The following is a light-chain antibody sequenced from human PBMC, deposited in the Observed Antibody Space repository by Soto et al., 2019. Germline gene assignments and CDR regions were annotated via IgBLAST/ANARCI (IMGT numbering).Light chain of an antibody. CDR1: QSVSSY. Sequence: EMVMTQSPATLSVTTGERATLSCRASQSVSSYSAWYQQKPGQPPRLLIYVASTRAAGIPARFSGSGSGTEFTLTISSLQSEDFAVYYCQQYQDWPRRFGQGTKVEIK. V-gene: IGKV3-15*01. CDR3: QQYQDWPRR. CDR2: VAS. J-gene: IGKJ1*01.